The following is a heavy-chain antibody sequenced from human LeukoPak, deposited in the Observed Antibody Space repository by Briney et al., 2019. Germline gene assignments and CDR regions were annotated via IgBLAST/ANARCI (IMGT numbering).Heavy chain of an antibody. D-gene: IGHD2-21*01. V-gene: IGHV3-13*01. CDR2: IHAAGDT. CDR1: GVTFSSYD. Sequence: GGSLRLSCAASGVTFSSYDMRWVRQVIGKGLEWVSAIHAAGDTHYADSVKGRFTVSRENAKNSLYLQMHTLRVGDTAVYYCARGLARGLDPWSQGTLVTVSS. J-gene: IGHJ5*02. CDR3: ARGLARGLDP.